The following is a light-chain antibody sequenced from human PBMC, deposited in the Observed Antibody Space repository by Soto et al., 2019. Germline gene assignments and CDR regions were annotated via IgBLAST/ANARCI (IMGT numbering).Light chain of an antibody. J-gene: IGKJ3*01. V-gene: IGKV3-20*01. Sequence: EFVLTQSPGTLSLSPGERATLSCRASQSVASSYLAWYQQKPGQAPRLLIYGASSRATGIPDRFSGSGSGTGTDFTLTISRLEPEDFAVYYCQHYGSSPLFTCGPGTKVDIK. CDR1: QSVASSY. CDR3: QHYGSSPLFT. CDR2: GAS.